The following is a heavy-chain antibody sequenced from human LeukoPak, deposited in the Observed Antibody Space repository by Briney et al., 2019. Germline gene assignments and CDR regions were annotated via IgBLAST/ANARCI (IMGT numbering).Heavy chain of an antibody. V-gene: IGHV5-51*01. Sequence: GESLKISCKVSGYSSTSYWIGWVRQMPGKGLEWMGIIYPGDSDTRYSPSFQGQVTISADKSISTAYLQWNSLKASDTAMYYCARRGVDSSGYADAFDIWGQGTMVTVSS. J-gene: IGHJ3*02. CDR3: ARRGVDSSGYADAFDI. CDR1: GYSSTSYW. CDR2: IYPGDSDT. D-gene: IGHD3-22*01.